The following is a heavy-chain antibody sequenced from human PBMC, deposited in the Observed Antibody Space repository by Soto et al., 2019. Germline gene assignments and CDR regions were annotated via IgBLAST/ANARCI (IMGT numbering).Heavy chain of an antibody. CDR2: ISSSSSTI. V-gene: IGHV3-48*01. CDR3: ARQPLVENYYFDY. D-gene: IGHD2-2*01. CDR1: GFTFSSYR. Sequence: EVQLVESGGGLVQPGGSLRLSCAASGFTFSSYRMNWVRQAPGKGLEWVSYISSSSSTIYYADSVKGRFTISRDNAKNSLYLQMNSLRAEDTAVYYCARQPLVENYYFDYWGQGTLVTVSS. J-gene: IGHJ4*02.